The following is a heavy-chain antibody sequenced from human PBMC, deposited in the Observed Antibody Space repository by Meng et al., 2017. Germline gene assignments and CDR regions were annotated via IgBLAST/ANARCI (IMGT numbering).Heavy chain of an antibody. J-gene: IGHJ3*02. CDR3: AHFDYGGPTDDAFDI. D-gene: IGHD4-23*01. Sequence: QIPLKESGPPLVNPTPSLTLTCTFLAFSPSTSGVGVGWIRQPPGKALEWLALIYWNDDKRYSPSLKSRLTITKDTSKHQVVLTMTNMDPVDTATYYCAHFDYGGPTDDAFDIWGQGTMVTV. V-gene: IGHV2-5*01. CDR1: AFSPSTSGVG. CDR2: IYWNDDK.